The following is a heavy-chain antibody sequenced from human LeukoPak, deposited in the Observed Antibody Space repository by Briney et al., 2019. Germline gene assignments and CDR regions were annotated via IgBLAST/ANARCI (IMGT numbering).Heavy chain of an antibody. V-gene: IGHV3-23*01. J-gene: IGHJ4*02. CDR1: GFIFSSYA. CDR3: AKHLREIKDIVVVVAATPDY. D-gene: IGHD2-15*01. CDR2: ISGSGGGT. Sequence: PGGSLRLSCAASGFIFSSYAMSWVRQAPGKGLEWVSAISGSGGGTYYADSVKGRFTISRDNSKNTLYLQMNSLRAEDTAVYYCAKHLREIKDIVVVVAATPDYWGQGTLVTVSS.